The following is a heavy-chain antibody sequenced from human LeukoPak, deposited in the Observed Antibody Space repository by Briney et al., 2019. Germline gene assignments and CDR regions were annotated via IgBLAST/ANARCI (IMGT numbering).Heavy chain of an antibody. J-gene: IGHJ6*02. V-gene: IGHV1-2*02. Sequence: GASVKVSCKASGYTFTGYYMHWVRQAPGQGLEWMGWINPNSGGTNYAQKFQGRVTMTRDTSISTAYMELSRLRSDDTAVYYCAREVAVAGTYYYYGMDVWGQGTTVTVSS. D-gene: IGHD6-19*01. CDR3: AREVAVAGTYYYYGMDV. CDR1: GYTFTGYY. CDR2: INPNSGGT.